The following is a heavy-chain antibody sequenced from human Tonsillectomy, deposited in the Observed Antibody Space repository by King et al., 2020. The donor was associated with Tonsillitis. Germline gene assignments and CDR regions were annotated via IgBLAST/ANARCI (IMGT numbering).Heavy chain of an antibody. Sequence: VQLQESGPGLVKPSETLSLTCTVSGGSISSYYWSWIRQPPGKGLEWIGYIYYSGSTNYNPSLKSRVTISVDTSKNQFSLKLSSVTAADTAVYYCARDHGYSTEAVSFDIWGQGTMVTVSS. V-gene: IGHV4-59*01. J-gene: IGHJ3*02. CDR1: GGSISSYY. D-gene: IGHD1-26*01. CDR3: ARDHGYSTEAVSFDI. CDR2: IYYSGST.